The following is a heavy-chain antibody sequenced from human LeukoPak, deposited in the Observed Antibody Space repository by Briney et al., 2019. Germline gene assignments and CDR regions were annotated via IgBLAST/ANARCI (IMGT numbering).Heavy chain of an antibody. D-gene: IGHD3-16*01. Sequence: PGGSLRLSCAASGFSFGDYAMSWVRQAPGKGLEWVGFIRTEAYDGATDYAASVKGRFTISRDDSKNIAYLQMNSLKTEDTAVYYCARTFGYYYFYMDVWGKGTTVTVSS. J-gene: IGHJ6*03. V-gene: IGHV3-49*04. CDR1: GFSFGDYA. CDR2: IRTEAYDGAT. CDR3: ARTFGYYYFYMDV.